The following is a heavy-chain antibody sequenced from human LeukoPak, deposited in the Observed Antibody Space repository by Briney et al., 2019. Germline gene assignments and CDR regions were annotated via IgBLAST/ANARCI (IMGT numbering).Heavy chain of an antibody. J-gene: IGHJ4*02. CDR1: GFTVSSNY. V-gene: IGHV3-66*01. Sequence: GGSLRLSCAASGFTVSSNYMSWVRQAPGKGLEWVSVIYSGGSTYCADSVKGRFTISRDNSKNTLYLQMNSLRAEDTAVYYCASGHSSSWYYYWGQGTLVTVSS. CDR3: ASGHSSSWYYY. CDR2: IYSGGST. D-gene: IGHD6-13*01.